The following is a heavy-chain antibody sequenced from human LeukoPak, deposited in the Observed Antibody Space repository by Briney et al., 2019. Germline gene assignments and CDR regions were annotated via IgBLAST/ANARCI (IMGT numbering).Heavy chain of an antibody. CDR1: GFSFSDYL. J-gene: IGHJ6*02. CDR2: IKKDGSEK. D-gene: IGHD3-10*02. CDR3: AKGVVRRVVRSYYYGMDV. Sequence: GGSLRLSCVVSGFSFSDYLMSWVRQAPGKGLEWVANIKKDGSEKYYVDSVKGRFTISRDNAKNSLYLQMNSLRAEDTALYYCAKGVVRRVVRSYYYGMDVWGQGTTVTVSS. V-gene: IGHV3-7*03.